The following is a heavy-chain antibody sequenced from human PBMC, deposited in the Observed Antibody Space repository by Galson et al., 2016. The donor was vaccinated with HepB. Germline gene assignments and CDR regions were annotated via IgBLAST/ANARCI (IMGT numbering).Heavy chain of an antibody. J-gene: IGHJ4*02. CDR3: AHAPNLYYFDN. Sequence: SLRLSCAASGFTFSSHWMSWVRQAPGKGLEWMANIKQDGSERYYVDSVKGRFTISRDNAKNSLYLQMNSLRVEDTAVYYCAHAPNLYYFDNWGQGTLVTASS. CDR1: GFTFSSHW. V-gene: IGHV3-7*03. D-gene: IGHD2-2*01. CDR2: IKQDGSER.